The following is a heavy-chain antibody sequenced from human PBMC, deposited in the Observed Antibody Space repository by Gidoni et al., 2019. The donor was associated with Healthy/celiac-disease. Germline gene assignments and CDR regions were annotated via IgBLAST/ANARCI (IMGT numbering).Heavy chain of an antibody. CDR1: GFTFSSYW. CDR2: INSEGGST. J-gene: IGHJ3*01. CDR3: SRGYSYYSGAFDF. V-gene: IGHV3-74*01. Sequence: EVQLVESGGGLVQHGGSLRLSCAASGFTFSSYWLHWVRQAPGKGLVWVSGINSEGGSTSFQGSVKGRFTLPQDHPQNTLYLQMDNLKAGDTAVYFCSRGYSYYSGAFDFWGQGTMVTVSS. D-gene: IGHD2-21*01.